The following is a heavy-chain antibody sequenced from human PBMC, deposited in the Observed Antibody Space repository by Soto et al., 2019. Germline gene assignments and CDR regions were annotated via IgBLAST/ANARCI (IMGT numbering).Heavy chain of an antibody. J-gene: IGHJ6*02. CDR1: GGTFSSYA. CDR3: GRSWYYYYGMDV. CDR2: IIPIFGTA. D-gene: IGHD6-13*01. Sequence: QVQLVQSRAEVKKPGSSVKVSCKASGGTFSSYAISWVRQAPGQGLEWMGGIIPIFGTANYAQKFQGRVTITADESTSTAYMELSSLRSEDTAVYYCGRSWYYYYGMDVWGQGTTVTVSS. V-gene: IGHV1-69*01.